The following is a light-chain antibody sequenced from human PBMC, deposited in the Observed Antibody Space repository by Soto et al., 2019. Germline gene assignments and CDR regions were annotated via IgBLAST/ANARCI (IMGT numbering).Light chain of an antibody. CDR3: QPYNSYSRA. J-gene: IGKJ1*01. Sequence: DVQMTQSPSTLSASVGDIVTMTCRASEFISDWLAWYQQKPGQAPKLLIYDASTLESGVPGRFSGSGVGTHFTPTISGLQPEDFATYHCQPYNSYSRAFXQGTKVDI. CDR1: EFISDW. V-gene: IGKV1-5*01. CDR2: DAS.